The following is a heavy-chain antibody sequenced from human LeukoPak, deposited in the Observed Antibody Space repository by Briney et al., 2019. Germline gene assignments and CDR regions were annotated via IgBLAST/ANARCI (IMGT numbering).Heavy chain of an antibody. CDR2: IYYSGST. D-gene: IGHD2-2*01. Sequence: SETLSLTCIVSGGSISGNSHYWGWNRQPQGKGLEWIGSIYYSGSTHYNPSLKSRVTISVDTSKNQFSLKLSSMTAADTAVYYCARNCSSASCYGYFDFWGQGTLVTVSS. V-gene: IGHV4-39*01. CDR1: GGSISGNSHY. CDR3: ARNCSSASCYGYFDF. J-gene: IGHJ4*02.